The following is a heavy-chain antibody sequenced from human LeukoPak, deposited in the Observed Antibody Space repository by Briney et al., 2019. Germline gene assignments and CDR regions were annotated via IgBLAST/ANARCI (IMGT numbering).Heavy chain of an antibody. V-gene: IGHV3-30*02. D-gene: IGHD2-21*01. Sequence: PGGSLRLSCAASGFTFSSYGMHWVRQAPGKGLEWVAFIRYDGSNKYYADSVKGRFTISRDNSKNTLYLQMNSLRAEDTAVYYCARDLWGGGELYYFDYWGQGTLVTVSS. CDR2: IRYDGSNK. CDR1: GFTFSSYG. J-gene: IGHJ4*02. CDR3: ARDLWGGGELYYFDY.